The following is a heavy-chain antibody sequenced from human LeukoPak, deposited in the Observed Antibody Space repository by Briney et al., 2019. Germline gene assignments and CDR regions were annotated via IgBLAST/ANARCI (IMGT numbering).Heavy chain of an antibody. CDR2: IDSDGSST. J-gene: IGHJ4*02. Sequence: GGSLRLSCAASGFTFSSYWMHWVRRAPGKGLVWVSRIDSDGSSTIYADSVNGRFTISRDNAKNTLYLQMNSLRDEDTAVYYCASPGGNYALLGFGYWGQGTLVTVSS. CDR3: ASPGGNYALLGFGY. V-gene: IGHV3-74*01. D-gene: IGHD4-11*01. CDR1: GFTFSSYW.